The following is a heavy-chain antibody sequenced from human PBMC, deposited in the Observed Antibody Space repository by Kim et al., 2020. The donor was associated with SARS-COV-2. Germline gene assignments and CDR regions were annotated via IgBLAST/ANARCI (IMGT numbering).Heavy chain of an antibody. CDR3: AAGPATYMGAGAY. Sequence: YKPSLKARVTVTGDTSKNQFSLKLTSVTAADTAVYYCAAGPATYMGAGAYWGQGTLVTVSS. V-gene: IGHV4-59*01. J-gene: IGHJ4*02. D-gene: IGHD1-26*01.